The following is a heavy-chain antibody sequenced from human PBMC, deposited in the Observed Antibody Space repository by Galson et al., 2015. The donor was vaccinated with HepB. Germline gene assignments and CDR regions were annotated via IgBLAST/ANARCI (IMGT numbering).Heavy chain of an antibody. CDR2: IKQDGSEK. Sequence: SLRLSCAASGFTFSSYWMSWVRQAPGKGLEWVANIKQDGSEKYYVDSVKGRFTISRDNAKSSLYLQMNSLRAEYTAVYYCARVRSSSFDVSWFDPWGQGTLVTVSS. CDR1: GFTFSSYW. D-gene: IGHD6-6*01. CDR3: ARVRSSSFDVSWFDP. J-gene: IGHJ5*02. V-gene: IGHV3-7*01.